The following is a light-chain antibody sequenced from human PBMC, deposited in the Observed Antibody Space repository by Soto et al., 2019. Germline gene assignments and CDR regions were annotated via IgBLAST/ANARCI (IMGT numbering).Light chain of an antibody. CDR2: GAS. J-gene: IGKJ1*01. Sequence: EIVLTQSPGTLSLSKGERATLSCRASQSVSTSYLAWYQQKPGQAPRLLIYGASSRATGIPDRFSGSGSGTDFTLTISRLESEDFAVYYCQQYGNSRAFGQGTKVDIK. CDR3: QQYGNSRA. V-gene: IGKV3-20*01. CDR1: QSVSTSY.